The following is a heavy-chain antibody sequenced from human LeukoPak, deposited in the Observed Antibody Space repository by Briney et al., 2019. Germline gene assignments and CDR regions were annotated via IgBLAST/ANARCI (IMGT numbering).Heavy chain of an antibody. D-gene: IGHD1-1*01. CDR1: GYTFTTYG. Sequence: ASVKVSCKASGYTFTTYGISWVRQAPGQGLEWMGWISPYSGSTFYAQKLQGRLTMTTDTSTSTAYMELRSLRSDDTAVYYCARFFTADNVVDYWGQGTLVTVSS. J-gene: IGHJ4*02. CDR3: ARFFTADNVVDY. V-gene: IGHV1-18*01. CDR2: ISPYSGST.